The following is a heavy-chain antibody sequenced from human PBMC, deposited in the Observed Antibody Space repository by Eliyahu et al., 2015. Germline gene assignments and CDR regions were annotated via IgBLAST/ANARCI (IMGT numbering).Heavy chain of an antibody. CDR3: ARDHDYSNYGFDY. CDR2: IRSKAYGGTT. J-gene: IGHJ4*02. D-gene: IGHD4-11*01. V-gene: IGHV3-49*04. Sequence: EVQLVESGGGLVQPGRSLRLSCIGSGFXXGDYGMSWVXQGPGKGVEWVGFIRSKAYGGTTEYAASVKGRFIISRDDSKSIAYLQMNSLKTEDTAVYHCARDHDYSNYGFDYWGQGTLVTVSS. CDR1: GFXXGDYG.